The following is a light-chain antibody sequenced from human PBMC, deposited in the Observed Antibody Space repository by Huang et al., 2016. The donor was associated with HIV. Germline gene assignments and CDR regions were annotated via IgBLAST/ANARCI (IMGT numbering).Light chain of an antibody. CDR3: QRRST. CDR2: DVS. J-gene: IGKJ1*01. CDR1: QSVSSY. V-gene: IGKV3-11*01. Sequence: EIVLTQSPPTLSFSPGDTATLSCRPSQSVSSYLAWYQQKPGQAARLLIYDVSNRATGIQARCSGSGSGTDFTLPISSLEPEDFAVYYCQRRSTFGQGTKVEIK.